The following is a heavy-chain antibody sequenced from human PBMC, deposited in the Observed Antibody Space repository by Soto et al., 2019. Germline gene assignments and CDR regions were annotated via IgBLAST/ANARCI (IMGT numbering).Heavy chain of an antibody. CDR2: ISYDGRET. V-gene: IGHV3-30*18. D-gene: IGHD6-6*01. CDR1: RFTFFSYG. CDR3: AKYGGKYSTSYPVPLDQ. Sequence: QMQLVESGGGVVQPGRSLRVSCAVSRFTFFSYGMHWVRQALGKGLEWVAVISYDGRETHYADSVKGRFTISRDNSNNTLYLLMNNLRPADTAVYYCAKYGGKYSTSYPVPLDQWGQGTLVTVSS. J-gene: IGHJ4*02.